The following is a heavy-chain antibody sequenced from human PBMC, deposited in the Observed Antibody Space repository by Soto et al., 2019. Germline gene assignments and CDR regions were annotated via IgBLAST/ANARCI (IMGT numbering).Heavy chain of an antibody. CDR2: IYHSGST. J-gene: IGHJ5*02. CDR1: GGSISSGGYS. CDR3: ARGQRVTLDWFDP. D-gene: IGHD3-16*01. Sequence: QLQLQESGSGLVKPSQTLSLTCAVSGGSISSGGYSWSWIRQPPGKGLEWTGYIYHSGSTYYNPSLKSRVTISVDRSKNQFCLKLSSVTAADTAVYYCARGQRVTLDWFDPWGQGTLVTVSS. V-gene: IGHV4-30-2*01.